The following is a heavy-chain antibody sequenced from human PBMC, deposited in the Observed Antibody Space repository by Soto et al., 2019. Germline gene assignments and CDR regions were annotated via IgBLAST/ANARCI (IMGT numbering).Heavy chain of an antibody. CDR2: IWYDGSNK. Sequence: GGSLRLSCAASGFTFSSYGMHWVRQAPGKGLEWVAVIWYDGSNKYYADSVKGRFTISRDNSKNTLYLQMNSLRAEDTAVYYCARVARPDLRYFDWLLPGAQFDYWGQGTLVTVSS. CDR1: GFTFSSYG. J-gene: IGHJ4*02. D-gene: IGHD3-9*01. CDR3: ARVARPDLRYFDWLLPGAQFDY. V-gene: IGHV3-33*01.